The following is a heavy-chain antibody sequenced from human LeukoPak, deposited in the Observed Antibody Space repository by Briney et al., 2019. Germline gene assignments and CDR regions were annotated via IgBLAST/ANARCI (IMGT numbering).Heavy chain of an antibody. CDR3: AKDQGYSGYHFDY. CDR2: ISGSGGST. J-gene: IGHJ4*02. CDR1: GFTFSSYA. V-gene: IGHV3-23*01. Sequence: GGSLRLSCAASGFTFSSYAMSWVRQAPGKGLDWVSAISGSGGSTYYADSVKGRFTISRDNSKNTLYLQMNSLRAEDTAVYYCAKDQGYSGYHFDYWGQGTLVTVSS. D-gene: IGHD5-12*01.